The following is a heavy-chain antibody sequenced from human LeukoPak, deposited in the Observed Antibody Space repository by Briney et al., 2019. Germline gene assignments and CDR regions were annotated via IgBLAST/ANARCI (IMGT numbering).Heavy chain of an antibody. J-gene: IGHJ5*02. V-gene: IGHV1-8*01. CDR2: MNPNSGNT. D-gene: IGHD2-2*01. Sequence: ASVKVSCKASGYTFTSYDINWVRQAPGQGLEWMGWMNPNSGNTGYAQKFQGRVTMTRNTSISTAYMELSSLRSEDTAVYYCARGQLGDIVVVPAAMFGFDPWGQGTLVTVSS. CDR3: ARGQLGDIVVVPAAMFGFDP. CDR1: GYTFTSYD.